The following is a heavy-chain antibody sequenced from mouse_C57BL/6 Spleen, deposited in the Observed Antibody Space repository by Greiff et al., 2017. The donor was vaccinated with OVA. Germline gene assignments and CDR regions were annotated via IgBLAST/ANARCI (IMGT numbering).Heavy chain of an antibody. CDR3: ARGGGYYRFAY. V-gene: IGHV1-18*01. Sequence: VQLQQSGPELVKPGASVKIPCKASGYTFTDYNMDWVKQSHGKSLEWIGDINPNNGGTIYNQKFKGKATLTVDKSSSTAYMELRSLTSEDTAVYYCARGGGYYRFAYWGQGTLVTVSA. J-gene: IGHJ3*01. D-gene: IGHD2-3*01. CDR2: INPNNGGT. CDR1: GYTFTDYN.